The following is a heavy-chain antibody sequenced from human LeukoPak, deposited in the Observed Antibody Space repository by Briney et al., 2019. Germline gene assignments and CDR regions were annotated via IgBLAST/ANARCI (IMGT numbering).Heavy chain of an antibody. D-gene: IGHD2-2*01. CDR3: AREVSSADYYHYYGMDV. CDR1: GGSIIRSDYY. Sequence: SETLSLTCTVSGGSIIRSDYYWGWIRQPPGKGLEWIGSIYYSGSTYYNPSLKSRVTISVDTSKNQFSLQLNSVIAADTAIYYCAREVSSADYYHYYGMDVWGQGTSVTVSS. V-gene: IGHV4-39*01. CDR2: IYYSGST. J-gene: IGHJ6*02.